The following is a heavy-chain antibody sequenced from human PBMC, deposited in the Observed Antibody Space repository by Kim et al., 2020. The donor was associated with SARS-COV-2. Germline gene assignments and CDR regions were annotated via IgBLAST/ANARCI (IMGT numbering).Heavy chain of an antibody. CDR1: GFTFSSYG. CDR2: ISYDGSNK. J-gene: IGHJ4*02. CDR3: AKDHDILTGYSDY. V-gene: IGHV3-30*18. D-gene: IGHD3-9*01. Sequence: GGSLRLSCAASGFTFSSYGMHWVRQAPGKGLEWVAVISYDGSNKYYADSVKGRFTISRDNSKNTLYLQMNSLRAEDTAVYYCAKDHDILTGYSDYWGQGTLVTVSS.